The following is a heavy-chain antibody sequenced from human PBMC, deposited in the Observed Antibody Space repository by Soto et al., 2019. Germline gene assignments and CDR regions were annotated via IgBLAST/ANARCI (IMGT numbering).Heavy chain of an antibody. D-gene: IGHD5-12*01. CDR3: ARVQRGWLRSDY. CDR2: IWYDGSNK. CDR1: GFTFSSYG. Sequence: PGGSLRLSCAASGFTFSSYGMHWVRQAPGKGLEWVAVIWYDGSNKYYADSVKGRFTISRDNSKNTLYLQMNSLRAEDTAVYYCARVQRGWLRSDYWGQGTLVTVSS. J-gene: IGHJ4*02. V-gene: IGHV3-33*01.